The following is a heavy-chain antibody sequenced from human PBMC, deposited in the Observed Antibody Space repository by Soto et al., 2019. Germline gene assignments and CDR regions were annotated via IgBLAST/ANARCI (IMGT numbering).Heavy chain of an antibody. V-gene: IGHV3-64*02. CDR2: ISHNGGST. D-gene: IGHD2-8*01. J-gene: IGHJ4*02. CDR3: ARDRCTNGVCYAPSDY. Sequence: GGSLRLSCAASGFIFRDYAMHWVRQAPGKGLEYVSAISHNGGSTYYADSVKGRFTISRDNSKNTLYLQMDSLRAEDMAVYYCARDRCTNGVCYAPSDYWGQGTLVTVSS. CDR1: GFIFRDYA.